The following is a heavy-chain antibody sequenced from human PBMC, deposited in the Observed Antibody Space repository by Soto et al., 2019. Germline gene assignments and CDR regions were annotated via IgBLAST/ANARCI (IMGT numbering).Heavy chain of an antibody. V-gene: IGHV3-30-3*01. J-gene: IGHJ4*02. D-gene: IGHD6-6*01. Sequence: PGGSLRLSCAASGFTFSSYAMHWVRQAPGKGLEWVAVISYDGSNKYYAENVKGRFTISRDNSKNKLYLQMNSLRAEDTSVYYCARAHSSSFPNIFDYWGQGTLVTVSS. CDR2: ISYDGSNK. CDR1: GFTFSSYA. CDR3: ARAHSSSFPNIFDY.